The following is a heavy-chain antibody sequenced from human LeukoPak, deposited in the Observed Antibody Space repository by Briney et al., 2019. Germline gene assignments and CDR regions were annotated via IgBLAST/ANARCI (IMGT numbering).Heavy chain of an antibody. CDR2: ISGSGGDT. CDR1: GFTFSKSA. D-gene: IGHD4-17*01. V-gene: IGHV3-23*01. J-gene: IGHJ4*02. Sequence: GGSLRLSCVASGFTFSKSAMSWVRQPPGKGLEWVSAISGSGGDTYYADSVKGRFTISRDNSKNTLYLQMNSLGAEDTAVYYCAKDRKGSTVTTYWFVYWGQGTLVTVSS. CDR3: AKDRKGSTVTTYWFVY.